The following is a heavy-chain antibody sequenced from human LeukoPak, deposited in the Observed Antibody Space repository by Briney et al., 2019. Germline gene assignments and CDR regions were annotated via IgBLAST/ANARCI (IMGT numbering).Heavy chain of an antibody. V-gene: IGHV1-8*03. Sequence: ASVKVSCKASGYTFTGYYMHWVRQAPGQGLEWMGWMNPNSGNTGYAQKFQGRVTITRNTSISTAYMELSSLRSEDTAVYYCARMYYYDSGNSANWFDPWGQGTLVTVSS. CDR2: MNPNSGNT. CDR1: GYTFTGYY. J-gene: IGHJ5*02. CDR3: ARMYYYDSGNSANWFDP. D-gene: IGHD3-10*01.